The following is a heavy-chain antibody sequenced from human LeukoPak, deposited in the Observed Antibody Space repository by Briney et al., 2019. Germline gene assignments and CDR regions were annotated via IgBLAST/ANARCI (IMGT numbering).Heavy chain of an antibody. V-gene: IGHV3-30*18. CDR2: ISYDGSNK. Sequence: GGSLRLSCAASGFTFSSYGMHWVRQAPGKGLEWVAVISYDGSNKYYADSVKGRFTISRDNSKNTLYLQMNSLRAEDTAVYYCAKDLLRFLEWPMDYWGQGTLVTVS. CDR1: GFTFSSYG. D-gene: IGHD3-3*01. CDR3: AKDLLRFLEWPMDY. J-gene: IGHJ4*02.